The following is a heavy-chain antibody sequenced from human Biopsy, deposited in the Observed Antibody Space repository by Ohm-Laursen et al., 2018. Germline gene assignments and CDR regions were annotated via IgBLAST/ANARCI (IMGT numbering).Heavy chain of an antibody. V-gene: IGHV1-18*01. CDR3: ARIAAAGWDDY. J-gene: IGHJ4*02. CDR1: GYTFTSYG. CDR2: ISGYNGNT. D-gene: IGHD6-25*01. Sequence: ASVKASCNASGYTFTSYGMSWVRQAPGQGFEWMGRISGYNGNTNYAPKFQGRITMTIDAATSTVYMDLWSLKSDDTAVYYCARIAAAGWDDYWGQGTLVTVSS.